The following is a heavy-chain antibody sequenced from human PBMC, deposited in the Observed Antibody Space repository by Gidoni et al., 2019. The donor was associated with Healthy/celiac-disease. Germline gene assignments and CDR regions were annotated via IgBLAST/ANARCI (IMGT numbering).Heavy chain of an antibody. V-gene: IGHV4-39*01. Sequence: QLQLQESGPGLVKPSETLSLTCTVSGGSISSSSYYWGWIRQPPGKGLEWIGSIYYSGSTYYNPSLKSRVTISVDTSKNQFSLKLSSVTAADTAVYYCARHPPGGSSIGAYYFDYWGQGTLVTVSS. J-gene: IGHJ4*02. D-gene: IGHD6-13*01. CDR1: GGSISSSSYY. CDR2: IYYSGST. CDR3: ARHPPGGSSIGAYYFDY.